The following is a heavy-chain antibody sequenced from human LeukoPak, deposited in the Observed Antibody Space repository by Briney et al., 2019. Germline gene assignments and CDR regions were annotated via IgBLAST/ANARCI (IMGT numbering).Heavy chain of an antibody. Sequence: SETLSLTCTVSGGSISGSSYYWRWIRQPPGKGLEWIGYIYHSGSTNYNPSLKSRVTISVDTSKNQFSLKLSSVTAADTAVYYCAREEVYAYYYGMDVWGQGTTVTVSS. V-gene: IGHV4-61*01. CDR2: IYHSGST. D-gene: IGHD6-6*01. J-gene: IGHJ6*02. CDR1: GGSISGSSYY. CDR3: AREEVYAYYYGMDV.